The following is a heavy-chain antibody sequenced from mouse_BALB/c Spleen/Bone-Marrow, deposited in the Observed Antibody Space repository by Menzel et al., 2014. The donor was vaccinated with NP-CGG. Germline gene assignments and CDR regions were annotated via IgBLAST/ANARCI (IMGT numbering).Heavy chain of an antibody. D-gene: IGHD4-1*01. CDR2: IFPSETYT. Sequence: QVHVKQSGAELVRPGASVKLSCKASGYTFXSYWINWVKQRPGQGLEWIGNIFPSETYTNYNQKFKDKATLTVDKSSSTAYMQLSSPTSEDSAVYYCTRDNWDYWGQGTTLTVSS. CDR3: TRDNWDY. J-gene: IGHJ2*01. CDR1: GYTFXSYW. V-gene: IGHV1-69*02.